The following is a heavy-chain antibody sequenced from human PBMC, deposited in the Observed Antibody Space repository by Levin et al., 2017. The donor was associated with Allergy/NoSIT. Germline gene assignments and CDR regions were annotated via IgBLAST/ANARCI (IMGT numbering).Heavy chain of an antibody. CDR1: DDSITTYY. CDR2: VYFSGST. V-gene: IGHV4-4*07. CDR3: ARVGGNGGGDAIYFDY. J-gene: IGHJ4*02. D-gene: IGHD3-16*01. Sequence: SETLSLTCTVSDDSITTYYWTWIRQPAGGGLEWIGRVYFSGSTDYTSSLNGRVTISLDTSKNKFSLRLRSVTAADTAVYYCARVGGNGGGDAIYFDYWGQGILVTVSS.